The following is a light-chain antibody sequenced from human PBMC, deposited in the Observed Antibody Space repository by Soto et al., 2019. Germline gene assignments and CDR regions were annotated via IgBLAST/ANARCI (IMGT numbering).Light chain of an antibody. CDR3: QHYDSLPIT. CDR2: GAS. Sequence: EIEMTQSPATLSVSPGERATLSCRASQSVSSSYLAWYQQKPGQPPRLLIYGASSRATGIPDRFSGSGSGTDFTLTISRLEPEDFAVFYCQHYDSLPITSGQGARLEIK. V-gene: IGKV3-20*01. J-gene: IGKJ5*01. CDR1: QSVSSSY.